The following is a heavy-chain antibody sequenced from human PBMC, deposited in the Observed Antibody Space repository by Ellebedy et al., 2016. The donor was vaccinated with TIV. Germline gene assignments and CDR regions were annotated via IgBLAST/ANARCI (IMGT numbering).Heavy chain of an antibody. CDR2: VNSDGSST. V-gene: IGHV3-74*01. D-gene: IGHD4-17*01. J-gene: IGHJ4*02. CDR1: GFTFSSYW. CDR3: ARDGPLFGDYPDY. Sequence: HTGGSLRLXXAASGFTFSSYWMHWVRQAPGEGLVWVSRVNSDGSSTRYADSVEGRFTISRDNAKNTLFLQMNSLGAKDTALYYCARDGPLFGDYPDYWGQGTLVTVSS.